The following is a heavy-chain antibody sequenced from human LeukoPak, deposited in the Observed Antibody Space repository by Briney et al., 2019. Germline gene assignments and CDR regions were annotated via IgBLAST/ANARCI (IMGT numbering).Heavy chain of an antibody. D-gene: IGHD3-3*01. CDR1: GGSISSGSYY. CDR3: ARDGLTIFGVVSDDAFDI. Sequence: PSETLSLTCTVSGGSISSGSYYWSWIRQPAGKGLEWIGRIYTSGSTNYNPSLKSRVTISVDTSKNQFSLKLSSVTAADTAVYYCARDGLTIFGVVSDDAFDIWGQGTMVTVSS. CDR2: IYTSGST. V-gene: IGHV4-61*02. J-gene: IGHJ3*02.